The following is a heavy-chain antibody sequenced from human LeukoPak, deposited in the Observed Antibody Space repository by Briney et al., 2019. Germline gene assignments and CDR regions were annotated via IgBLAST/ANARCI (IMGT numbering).Heavy chain of an antibody. CDR3: ARVILSSSSWCFDY. CDR2: IYTSGST. Sequence: SQTLSLTCTVSGGSISSGSYYWSWIRQPAGKGLEWIGRIYTSGSTNYNPSLKSRVTISVDTSKNQFSLKQSSVTAADTAVYYCARVILSSSSWCFDYWGQGTLVTVSS. D-gene: IGHD6-13*01. CDR1: GGSISSGSYY. J-gene: IGHJ4*02. V-gene: IGHV4-61*02.